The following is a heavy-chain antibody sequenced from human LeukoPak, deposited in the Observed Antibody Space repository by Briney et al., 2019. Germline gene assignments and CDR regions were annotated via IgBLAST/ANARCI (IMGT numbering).Heavy chain of an antibody. J-gene: IGHJ4*02. D-gene: IGHD3-16*02. V-gene: IGHV4-34*01. CDR2: INHSGST. CDR3: ARRLSENRGVGYFDY. CDR1: GGSFSGYY. Sequence: SETLSLTCAVYGGSFSGYYWSWIRQPPGKGLEWIGEINHSGSTYYSPSLKSRVTISVDKSKNQFSLKLSSVTAADTAVYYCARRLSENRGVGYFDYWGQGTLVTVSS.